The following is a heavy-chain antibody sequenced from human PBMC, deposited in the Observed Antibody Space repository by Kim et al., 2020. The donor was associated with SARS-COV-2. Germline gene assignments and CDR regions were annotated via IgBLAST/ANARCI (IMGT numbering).Heavy chain of an antibody. J-gene: IGHJ4*02. V-gene: IGHV3-9*01. CDR1: GFTFDDYA. D-gene: IGHD6-19*01. Sequence: GGSLRLSCAVSGFTFDDYAMHWVRQAPGKGLEWVSGISWNSGSIGYADSVKGRFTISRDNAKNSLYLQMNSLRAEDTALYYCAKDISKYSSGSFDYWGQG. CDR2: ISWNSGSI. CDR3: AKDISKYSSGSFDY.